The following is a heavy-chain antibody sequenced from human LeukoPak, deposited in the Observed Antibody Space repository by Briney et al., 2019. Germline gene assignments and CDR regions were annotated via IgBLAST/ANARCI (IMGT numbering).Heavy chain of an antibody. V-gene: IGHV3-23*01. CDR1: GFTFSTYA. D-gene: IGHD6-6*01. CDR2: ISDSGGST. Sequence: GGSLRLSCAASGFTFSTYAMSWVRQTPGKGLEWVSAISDSGGSTYYADSVKGRFTISRDNSRNTLYLQMNSLRAEDTAVYYCAKRVEYSSSSGYFDYWGQGTLVTVSS. CDR3: AKRVEYSSSSGYFDY. J-gene: IGHJ4*02.